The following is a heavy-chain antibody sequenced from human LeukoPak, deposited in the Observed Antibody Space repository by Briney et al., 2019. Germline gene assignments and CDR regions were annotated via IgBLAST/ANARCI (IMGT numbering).Heavy chain of an antibody. CDR3: ARSTFYDILTGYLVGYYMDV. V-gene: IGHV5-51*01. D-gene: IGHD3-9*01. Sequence: GESLKISCKGSGYRFTSYWIGWVREMPGKGLEWMGIIYPGDSDTRYSPSFQGQVTISADKSISTAYLQWSSLKASDTAMYYCARSTFYDILTGYLVGYYMDVWGKGTTVTVSS. J-gene: IGHJ6*03. CDR1: GYRFTSYW. CDR2: IYPGDSDT.